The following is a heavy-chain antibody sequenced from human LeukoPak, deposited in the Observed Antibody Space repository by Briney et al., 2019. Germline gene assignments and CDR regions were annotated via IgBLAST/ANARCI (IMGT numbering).Heavy chain of an antibody. CDR3: ARGYSSGWYYYYGMDV. Sequence: SETLSLTCAVYGGSFSGYYWSWIRQPPGKGLEWIGEINHSGSTNYNPSLKSRVTISVDTSKNQFTLKLSSVTAADTAVYYCARGYSSGWYYYYGMDVWGQGTTVTVSS. D-gene: IGHD6-19*01. J-gene: IGHJ6*02. CDR2: INHSGST. CDR1: GGSFSGYY. V-gene: IGHV4-34*01.